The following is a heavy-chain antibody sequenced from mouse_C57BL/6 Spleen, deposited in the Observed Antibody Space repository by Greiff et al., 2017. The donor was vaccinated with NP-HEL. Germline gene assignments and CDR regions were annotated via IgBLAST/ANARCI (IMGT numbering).Heavy chain of an antibody. CDR1: GYTFPSYW. V-gene: IGHV1-69*01. J-gene: IGHJ2*01. CDR3: ARSENYYGSSGGDY. D-gene: IGHD1-1*01. CDR2: IDPSDSYT. Sequence: QVQLQQPGAELVMPGASVKLSCKASGYTFPSYWMHWVKQRPGQGLEWIGEIDPSDSYTNYNQKFKGKSTLTVDKSSSTAYMQLSSLTSEDSAVYYCARSENYYGSSGGDYWGQGTTLTVSS.